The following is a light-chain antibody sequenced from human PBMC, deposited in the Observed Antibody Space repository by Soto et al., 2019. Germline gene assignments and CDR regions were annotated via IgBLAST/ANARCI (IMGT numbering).Light chain of an antibody. CDR1: QSIGGD. CDR3: QQYNNWPRT. V-gene: IGKV3-15*01. Sequence: EIVMTQSPATLSVSPGERATLSCRASQSIGGDLAWYQQKPGQAPRLLIFGASTGAPSISGRFSGSGSGTEFTLTISSLRSEDFAFYYCQQYNNWPRTFGQGTKVDIK. CDR2: GAS. J-gene: IGKJ1*01.